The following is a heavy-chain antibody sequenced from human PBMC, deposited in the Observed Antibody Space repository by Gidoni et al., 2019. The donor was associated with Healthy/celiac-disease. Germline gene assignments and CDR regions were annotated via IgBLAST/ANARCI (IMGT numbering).Heavy chain of an antibody. J-gene: IGHJ6*02. Sequence: EVQLVESRGGLVQPGRSLRLSCAASGFPFADYARHWVRQAPGKGLEWVSGISWDSGSIGYADSVKGRFTISRDNAKNSLYLQMNSLRAEDTALYYCAKALAARGGPHGMDVWGQGTTVTVSS. D-gene: IGHD6-13*01. CDR2: ISWDSGSI. V-gene: IGHV3-9*01. CDR3: AKALAARGGPHGMDV. CDR1: GFPFADYA.